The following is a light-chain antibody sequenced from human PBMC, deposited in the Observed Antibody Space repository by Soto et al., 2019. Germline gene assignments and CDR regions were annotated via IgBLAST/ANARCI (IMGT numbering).Light chain of an antibody. V-gene: IGKV3-20*01. J-gene: IGKJ4*01. CDR2: GAS. Sequence: EIVLTQSPGTLSLSPGERATLSCRASQSVSNNYLAWYQQKPGQAPRLLISGASSRATGIPDRFNGSGSGTDFTLTISRLEPEYFAVYYCQQYGSSPLTFGGGTKVEIK. CDR3: QQYGSSPLT. CDR1: QSVSNNY.